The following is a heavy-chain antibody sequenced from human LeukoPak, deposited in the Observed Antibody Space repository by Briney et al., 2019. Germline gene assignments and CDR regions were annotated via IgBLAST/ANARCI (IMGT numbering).Heavy chain of an antibody. CDR3: ARGSRIAAADY. CDR2: IYPGDSDT. Sequence: GESLKISCKGSGYTFTNYWIGWVRQMPGEGLEWMGIIYPGDSDTRYSPSFQGQVTISADKSISTAYLQWSSLKASDTAMYYCARGSRIAAADYWGQGTLVTVSS. D-gene: IGHD6-13*01. J-gene: IGHJ4*02. CDR1: GYTFTNYW. V-gene: IGHV5-51*01.